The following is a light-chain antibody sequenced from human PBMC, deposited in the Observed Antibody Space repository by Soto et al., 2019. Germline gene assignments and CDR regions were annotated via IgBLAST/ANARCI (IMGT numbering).Light chain of an antibody. CDR2: DAS. Sequence: EIVIKQSLATLSGHPGERATLSCRASQSVSSNLAWYQQKPGQAPRLLIYDASNRATGIPDRFSGSGSGTDFTLTISRLEPEDFAVYYCQQDGSSPWTFGQGSKV. V-gene: IGKV3-20*01. CDR1: QSVSSN. CDR3: QQDGSSPWT. J-gene: IGKJ1*01.